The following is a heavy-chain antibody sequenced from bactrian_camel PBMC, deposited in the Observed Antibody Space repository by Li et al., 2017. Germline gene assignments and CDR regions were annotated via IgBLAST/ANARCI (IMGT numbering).Heavy chain of an antibody. J-gene: IGHJ4*01. Sequence: HVQLVESGGGSVQAGGSRRLSCTASGDVYGNNCMAWFRQGPGTVREGVARIATGSGNTYYADSVKGRFTISQDNAKNTLYLQCNSLKTEDTAMYYCVRVQYGFAYDYWGQGTQVTVS. CDR3: VRVQYGFAYDY. CDR2: IATGSGNT. V-gene: IGHV3S54*01. CDR1: GDVYGNNC. D-gene: IGHD3*01.